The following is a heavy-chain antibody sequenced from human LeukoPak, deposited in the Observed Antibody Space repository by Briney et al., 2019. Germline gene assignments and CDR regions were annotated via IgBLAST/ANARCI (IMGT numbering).Heavy chain of an antibody. Sequence: PGGSLRLSCAASGFTFSSYGMHWVRQAPGKGLEWVAVIWYGGSNRYYADSVKGRFTISRDNSKNTLYLQMNSLRAEDTAVYYCARDHGPWFGESNLSTWGQGTLVTVSS. D-gene: IGHD3-10*01. V-gene: IGHV3-33*01. CDR3: ARDHGPWFGESNLST. CDR1: GFTFSSYG. CDR2: IWYGGSNR. J-gene: IGHJ5*02.